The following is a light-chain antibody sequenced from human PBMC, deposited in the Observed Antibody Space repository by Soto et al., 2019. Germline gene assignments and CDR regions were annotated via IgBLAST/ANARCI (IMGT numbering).Light chain of an antibody. Sequence: SGQSLPASGCRSPRQSITISCTGTSSHVGAYNFVSWHQQHPGKAPKLMIYNVYDRPSGISYRFSGSKSGNTASLTISGLQGEDEADYYCSAYTVSRTYVFGTGTKV. J-gene: IGLJ1*01. CDR2: NVY. CDR3: SAYTVSRTYV. CDR1: SSHVGAYNF. V-gene: IGLV2-14*03.